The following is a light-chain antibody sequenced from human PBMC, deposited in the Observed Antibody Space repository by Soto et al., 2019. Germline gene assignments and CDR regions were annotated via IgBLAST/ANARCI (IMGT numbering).Light chain of an antibody. CDR1: QSVTTR. J-gene: IGKJ5*01. CDR2: GAS. V-gene: IGKV3-20*01. CDR3: QQYGGSPIT. Sequence: IVLTQSPGTLSLSPGERVTLSCRASQSVTTRLVWYQHKPGQAPTLLMSGASNRASGVPVRFSGSGSGTDFTLTITRLEPEDFALYYCQQYGGSPITFGLGTRLEI.